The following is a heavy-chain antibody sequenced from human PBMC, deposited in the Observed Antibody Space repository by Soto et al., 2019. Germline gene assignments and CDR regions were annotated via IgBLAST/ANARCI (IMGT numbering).Heavy chain of an antibody. CDR1: GFTFNTYW. V-gene: IGHV3-30*18. J-gene: IGHJ4*02. D-gene: IGHD6-13*01. Sequence: VQLVESGGGLVQPGGSLRLSCAASGFTFNTYWMHWVRQAPGKGLEWVAVISYDGSNKYYADSVKGRFTISRDNSKNTLYLQMNSLRAEDTAVYYCAKDMYSSSSGFYWGQGTLVTVSS. CDR2: ISYDGSNK. CDR3: AKDMYSSSSGFY.